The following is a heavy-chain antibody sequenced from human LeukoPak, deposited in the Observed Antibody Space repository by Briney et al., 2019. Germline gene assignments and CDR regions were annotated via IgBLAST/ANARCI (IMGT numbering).Heavy chain of an antibody. CDR3: ARVGYYYDSSGYNGFDY. D-gene: IGHD3-22*01. Sequence: ASVKVSCKASGYTFTGYYMHWVRQAPGQGLEWMGWINPNSGGTNYAQKFQGRVTMTRDTSISTAYMELSRLRSDDTAVYYCARVGYYYDSSGYNGFDYWGQGTLVTVSP. J-gene: IGHJ4*02. CDR2: INPNSGGT. V-gene: IGHV1-2*02. CDR1: GYTFTGYY.